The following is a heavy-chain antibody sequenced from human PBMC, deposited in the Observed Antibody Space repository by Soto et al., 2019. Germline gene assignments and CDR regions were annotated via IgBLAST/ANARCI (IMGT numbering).Heavy chain of an antibody. Sequence: SETLSLTCTVSGGSISSGGYYWSWIRQHPGKGLEWIGYIYYSGSTYYNPSLKSRVTISVDTSKNQFSLKLSSVTAADTAVYYFERDRRVVITTIDAFDIWGQETMLTVS. CDR3: ERDRRVVITTIDAFDI. CDR1: GGSISSGGYY. D-gene: IGHD3-22*01. V-gene: IGHV4-31*03. CDR2: IYYSGST. J-gene: IGHJ3*02.